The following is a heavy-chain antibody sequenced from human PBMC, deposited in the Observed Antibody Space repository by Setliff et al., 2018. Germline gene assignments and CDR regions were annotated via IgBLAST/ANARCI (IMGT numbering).Heavy chain of an antibody. V-gene: IGHV4-38-2*02. CDR1: GYSSSSGYY. CDR3: ARVGDSSGWYFSRYVDY. Sequence: PSETLSLTCTVSGYSSSSGYYWGWIRQPPGKGLEWIGSIYHSGSTYYNPSLKSRVTISVDTSKNQYSLKLSSVTAADTAVYYCARVGDSSGWYFSRYVDYWGQGTLVTVSS. J-gene: IGHJ4*02. CDR2: IYHSGST. D-gene: IGHD6-19*01.